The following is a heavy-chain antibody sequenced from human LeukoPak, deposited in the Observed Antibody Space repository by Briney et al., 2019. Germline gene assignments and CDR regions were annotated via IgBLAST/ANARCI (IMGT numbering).Heavy chain of an antibody. V-gene: IGHV4-31*03. CDR3: ARVFPRYCSGGSCSRFDP. CDR2: IYYSGST. CDR1: GGSISSGGYC. J-gene: IGHJ5*02. D-gene: IGHD2-15*01. Sequence: SETLSLTCTVSGGSISSGGYCWSWIRQHPGKGLEWIGYIYYSGSTYYNPSLKSRVTISVDTSKNQFSLKLSSVTAADTAVYYCARVFPRYCSGGSCSRFDPWGQGTLVTVSS.